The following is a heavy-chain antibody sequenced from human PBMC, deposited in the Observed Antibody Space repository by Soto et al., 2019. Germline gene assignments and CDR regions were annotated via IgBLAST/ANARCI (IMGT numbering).Heavy chain of an antibody. D-gene: IGHD5-12*01. CDR2: ISPDSGGT. V-gene: IGHV1-2*02. J-gene: IGHJ4*02. CDR3: ARDSRSGYDYHSYEF. CDR1: GYTFTGYY. Sequence: ASVKVSCKASGYTFTGYYIHWVRQAPGHGLEWMGWISPDSGGTNYAQKFQGRVTMTRDTSISAAHMELRWLTSDDTAVYFCARDSRSGYDYHSYEFWGQGTLVT.